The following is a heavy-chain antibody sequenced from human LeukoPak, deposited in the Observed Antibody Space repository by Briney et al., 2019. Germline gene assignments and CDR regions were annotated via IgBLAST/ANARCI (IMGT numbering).Heavy chain of an antibody. V-gene: IGHV3-7*01. D-gene: IGHD6-13*01. CDR3: ARSDSNSWYSLHDY. Sequence: GGSLRLSCAASGFTFSSYAMSWVRQAPGKGLEWVANMNQDGSEIYHVDSVKDRFTISRDNAKKSLYLQMNSLRAEDTAVYYCARSDSNSWYSLHDYWGQGTLVTVSS. CDR2: MNQDGSEI. J-gene: IGHJ4*02. CDR1: GFTFSSYA.